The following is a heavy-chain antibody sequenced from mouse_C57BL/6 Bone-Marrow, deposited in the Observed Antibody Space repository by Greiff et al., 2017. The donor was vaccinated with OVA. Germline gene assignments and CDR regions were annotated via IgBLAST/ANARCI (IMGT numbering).Heavy chain of an antibody. CDR2: ISSGSSTI. J-gene: IGHJ3*01. Sequence: EVQLVESGGGLVKPGGSLKLSCAASGFTFSDYGMHWVRQAPEKGLEWVAYISSGSSTIYYADTVKGRFTISRDNAKNTLFLQMTSLRSEDTAMYDCARRFYDYLAWFAYWGQGTLVTVSA. CDR3: ARRFYDYLAWFAY. V-gene: IGHV5-17*01. D-gene: IGHD2-4*01. CDR1: GFTFSDYG.